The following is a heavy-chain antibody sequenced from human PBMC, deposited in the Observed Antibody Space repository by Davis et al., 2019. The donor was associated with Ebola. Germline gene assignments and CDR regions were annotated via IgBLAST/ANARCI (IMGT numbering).Heavy chain of an antibody. V-gene: IGHV3-48*04. Sequence: GGSLRLSCAASGFTFSIYTMNWVRQAPGEGLEWVSYISSSGTTIFYADSVKGRFTISRDNAKDSLYLQMNSLRAEDTAVYYCARKRDFDYWGQGTLVTVSS. J-gene: IGHJ4*02. CDR2: ISSSGTTI. CDR1: GFTFSIYT. CDR3: ARKRDFDY.